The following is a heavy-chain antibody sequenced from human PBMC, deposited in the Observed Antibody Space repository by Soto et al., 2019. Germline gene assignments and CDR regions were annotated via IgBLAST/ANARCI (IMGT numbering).Heavy chain of an antibody. CDR2: IKSDGSGT. V-gene: IGHV3-74*01. Sequence: EVQLVESGGGLVQPGGSLRLSCAASGFTFSSYWMHWVRQAPGKGLVWVSRIKSDGSGTYYADSVKGRLTISRDNAKNTLHLQMNSLRAEATAVYYCARGDGDYYDGNGYLGRHWGQGTLVTVSS. D-gene: IGHD3-22*01. J-gene: IGHJ4*02. CDR1: GFTFSSYW. CDR3: ARGDGDYYDGNGYLGRH.